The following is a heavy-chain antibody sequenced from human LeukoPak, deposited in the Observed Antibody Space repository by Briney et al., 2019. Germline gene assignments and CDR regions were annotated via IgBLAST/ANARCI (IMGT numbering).Heavy chain of an antibody. CDR3: ARDWQRPTSFQGNGGDRYYYYYMDV. D-gene: IGHD6-25*01. CDR1: GDSVSSNIAA. V-gene: IGHV6-1*01. J-gene: IGHJ6*03. CDR2: TYYRSNWYN. Sequence: SQTLSLTCAISGDSVSSNIAAWTWIRQSPSRGLEWLGRTYYRSNWYNDYALSLKSRISINPDTSKNQFSLQLNSVTPEDTAVYYCARDWQRPTSFQGNGGDRYYYYYMDVWGKGTTVTVSS.